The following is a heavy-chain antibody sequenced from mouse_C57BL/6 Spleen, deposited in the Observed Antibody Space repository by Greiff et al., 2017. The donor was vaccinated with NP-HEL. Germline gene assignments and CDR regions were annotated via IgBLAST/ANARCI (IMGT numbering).Heavy chain of an antibody. Sequence: QVQLQQPGAELVMPGASVKLSCKASGYTFTSYWMHWVKQRPGQGLEWIGEIDPSDSYTNYNQKFKGKSTLTVDKSSSTAYMQLSRLTSEDSAVYYCESSGDGYFAYWGQGTRVTVST. CDR2: IDPSDSYT. D-gene: IGHD2-3*01. J-gene: IGHJ3*01. V-gene: IGHV1-69*01. CDR1: GYTFTSYW. CDR3: ESSGDGYFAY.